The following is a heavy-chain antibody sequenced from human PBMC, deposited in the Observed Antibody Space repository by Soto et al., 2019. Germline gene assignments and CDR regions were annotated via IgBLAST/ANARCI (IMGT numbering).Heavy chain of an antibody. V-gene: IGHV1-3*04. Sequence: ASVXVSCKASGYTFNKYPIHWVRQAPGQGPEWMGWINTDNGNTAYSQRFQGRVTITRDTSATTAYMDLSSLRSEDTAVYFCARGSCSNGVCWVWDYWGQGTPVTVSS. CDR3: ARGSCSNGVCWVWDY. J-gene: IGHJ4*02. D-gene: IGHD2-8*01. CDR1: GYTFNKYP. CDR2: INTDNGNT.